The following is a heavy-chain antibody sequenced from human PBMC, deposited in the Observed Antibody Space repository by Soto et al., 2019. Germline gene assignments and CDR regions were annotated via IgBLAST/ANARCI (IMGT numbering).Heavy chain of an antibody. V-gene: IGHV3-74*01. CDR2: INSDGSST. D-gene: IGHD1-26*01. Sequence: GGSLRLSCAASGFTFSSYWMHWVRQAPGKGLVWVSRINSDGSSTSYADSVKGRFTISREHAKNTLYLQMNSLGAEETAVYYCARDRSGGKVSPGTLDYWGQGTLVTVSS. CDR1: GFTFSSYW. J-gene: IGHJ4*02. CDR3: ARDRSGGKVSPGTLDY.